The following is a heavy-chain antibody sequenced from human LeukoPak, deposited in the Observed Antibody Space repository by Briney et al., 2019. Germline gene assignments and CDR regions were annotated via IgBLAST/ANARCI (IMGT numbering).Heavy chain of an antibody. J-gene: IGHJ4*02. CDR2: ISDDGSIT. Sequence: GGSLRLSCAASGFPFSRDWVHWARPPRGRGLVWVSRISDDGSITTSADSVRGRFTISRDNAKCTMFLHMNSVRVEDTSVCFSGRRYCEYNVYDRHFDFWGQGILVTVSS. D-gene: IGHD5/OR15-5a*01. CDR1: GFPFSRDW. CDR3: GRRYCEYNVYDRHFDF. V-gene: IGHV3-74*03.